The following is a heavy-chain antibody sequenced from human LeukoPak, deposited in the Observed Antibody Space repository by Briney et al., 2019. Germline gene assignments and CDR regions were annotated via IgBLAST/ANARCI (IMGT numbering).Heavy chain of an antibody. D-gene: IGHD4-17*01. CDR2: INPNSDST. J-gene: IGHJ6*03. V-gene: IGHV1-2*02. CDR1: GYTFTGYY. Sequence: GASVKVSCKTSGYTFTGYYMHWVRQAPGQGLEWMGWINPNSDSTDYAQRLQGRVTMTRDTSISTVYMELNRLRSDDTAVYYCARGIYGDYAKNYMDVWGKGTTVIVSS. CDR3: ARGIYGDYAKNYMDV.